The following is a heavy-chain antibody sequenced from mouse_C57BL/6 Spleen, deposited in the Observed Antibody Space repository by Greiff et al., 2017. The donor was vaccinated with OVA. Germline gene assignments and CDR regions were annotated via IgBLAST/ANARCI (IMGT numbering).Heavy chain of an antibody. J-gene: IGHJ3*01. CDR2: ISYDGSN. D-gene: IGHD2-4*01. CDR3: ARGGDYDWFAY. V-gene: IGHV3-6*01. Sequence: EVKLVESGPGLVKPSQSLSLTCSVTGYSITSGYYWNWIRQFPGNKLEWMGYISYDGSNNYNPSLKNRISITRDTSKNQFFLKLNSVTTEDTATYYCARGGDYDWFAYWGQGTLVTVSA. CDR1: GYSITSGYY.